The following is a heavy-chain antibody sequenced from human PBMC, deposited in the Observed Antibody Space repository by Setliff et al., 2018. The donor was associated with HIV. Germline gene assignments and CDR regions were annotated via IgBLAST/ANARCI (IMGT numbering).Heavy chain of an antibody. CDR3: VRDHLWAFDY. CDR2: LNSDGRST. D-gene: IGHD1-26*01. J-gene: IGHJ4*02. V-gene: IGHV3-74*01. Sequence: GGSLRLSCAASGFTFSSYSMYWVRQAPGKGLMWVSRLNSDGRSTTYADSVRGRFTISRDNARNTVFLQMNSLRAEDSAVYYCVRDHLWAFDYWGQGTLVTVSS. CDR1: GFTFSSYS.